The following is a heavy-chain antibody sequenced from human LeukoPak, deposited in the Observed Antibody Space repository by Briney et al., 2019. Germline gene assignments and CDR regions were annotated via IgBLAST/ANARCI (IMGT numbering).Heavy chain of an antibody. CDR3: ARPEGYDAFDI. J-gene: IGHJ3*02. Sequence: ASVKVSCKAAGHTFTSYYMHLVRQAPGQGLEWMGYMYPNSGATKYAPKFQGRVTMTRDTSIRTAYMELSSLRSDDTAVYYCARPEGYDAFDIWGQGTMVIVSS. CDR1: GHTFTSYY. CDR2: MYPNSGAT. V-gene: IGHV1-2*02. D-gene: IGHD1-14*01.